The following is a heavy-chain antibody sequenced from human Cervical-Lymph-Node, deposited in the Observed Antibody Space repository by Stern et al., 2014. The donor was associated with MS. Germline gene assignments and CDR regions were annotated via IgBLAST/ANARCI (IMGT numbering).Heavy chain of an antibody. Sequence: QVQLVQSGAEVKKLGASVNVSCKASGYTFNTYAIHWVRQAPGQGLEWMGYINAGNGNTKYSQKFQGRVTITRDTSASTGYIELSSLRSEDSAVYYCATPFSHSFRYGMHVGGQGTTVTGFS. V-gene: IGHV1-3*01. J-gene: IGHJ6*02. CDR1: GYTFNTYA. CDR2: INAGNGNT. CDR3: ATPFSHSFRYGMHV. D-gene: IGHD2/OR15-2a*01.